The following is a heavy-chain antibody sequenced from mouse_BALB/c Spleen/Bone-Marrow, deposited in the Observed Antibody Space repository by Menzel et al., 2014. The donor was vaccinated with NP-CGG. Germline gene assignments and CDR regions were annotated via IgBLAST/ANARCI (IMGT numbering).Heavy chain of an antibody. V-gene: IGHV4-1*02. CDR2: INPDSSTI. D-gene: IGHD1-1*01. Sequence: EVKVEESGGGLVQPGGSLKLSCAASGFDFSRYWMSWVRQVPGKGLEWIGEINPDSSTINYTPSLKDKFIISRDNAKNTLCLQMSKVRSEDTDLYFCVRLNYYGNLFFWGAGTTLTVSS. CDR1: GFDFSRYW. J-gene: IGHJ1*01. CDR3: VRLNYYGNLFF.